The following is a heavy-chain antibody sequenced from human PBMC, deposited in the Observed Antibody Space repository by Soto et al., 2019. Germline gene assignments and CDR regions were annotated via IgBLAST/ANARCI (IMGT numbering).Heavy chain of an antibody. CDR2: ISYDGSNK. CDR1: GFTFSSYA. CDR3: ARDAYWYFDL. V-gene: IGHV3-30-3*01. J-gene: IGHJ2*01. Sequence: QVQLVESGGGVVQPGRSLRLSCAASGFTFSSYAMHWVRQAPGKGLEWVAVISYDGSNKYYADSVKGRFTISRDNSKNTLYLQMNSLRAEDTAVYYCARDAYWYFDLLGRGTLVTVSS.